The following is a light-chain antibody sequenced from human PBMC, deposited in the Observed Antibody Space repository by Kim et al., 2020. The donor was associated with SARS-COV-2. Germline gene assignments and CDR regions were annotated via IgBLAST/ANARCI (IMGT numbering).Light chain of an antibody. Sequence: GQSITISCTGTSSDVGGYNYVSWYQQYPGKAPKLMIYDVTKRPSRVSNRFSGSKSGNTASLTISVLQAEDEADYYCSSYTTSSTLVFGGGTKL. CDR2: DVT. J-gene: IGLJ2*01. CDR3: SSYTTSSTLV. V-gene: IGLV2-14*04. CDR1: SSDVGGYNY.